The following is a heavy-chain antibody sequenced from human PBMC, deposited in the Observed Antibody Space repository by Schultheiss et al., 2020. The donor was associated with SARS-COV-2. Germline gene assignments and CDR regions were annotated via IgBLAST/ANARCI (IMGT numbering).Heavy chain of an antibody. J-gene: IGHJ4*02. CDR1: GFTFDDYA. CDR3: ARPTPESETEYYYDSSGYSDY. V-gene: IGHV3-9*01. CDR2: ISWNSGSI. D-gene: IGHD3-22*01. Sequence: GGSLRLSCAASGFTFDDYAMHWVRQAPGKGLEWVSGISWNSGSIGYADSVKGRFTISRDNAKNSLYLQMNSLRAEDTAVYYCARPTPESETEYYYDSSGYSDYWGQGTLVTVSS.